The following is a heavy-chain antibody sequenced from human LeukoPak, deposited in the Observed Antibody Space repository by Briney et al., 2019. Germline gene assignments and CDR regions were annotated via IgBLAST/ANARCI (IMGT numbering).Heavy chain of an antibody. CDR3: ARDLRKRQEGVIFGPYYYYGMDV. J-gene: IGHJ6*02. V-gene: IGHV1-69*13. CDR1: GGTFSSYA. Sequence: SVKVSCKASGGTFSSYAISWVRQAPGQGLEWMGGIIPIFGTANYAQKFQGRVTITADESTSTAYMELSSLRSEDTAVYYCARDLRKRQEGVIFGPYYYYGMDVWGQGTTVTVSS. CDR2: IIPIFGTA. D-gene: IGHD3/OR15-3a*01.